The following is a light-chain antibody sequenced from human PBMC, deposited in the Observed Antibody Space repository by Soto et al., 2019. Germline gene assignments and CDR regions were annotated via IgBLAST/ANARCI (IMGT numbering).Light chain of an antibody. V-gene: IGKV3-15*01. CDR1: QSFGNN. CDR3: QQYTYWPPT. J-gene: IGKJ1*01. Sequence: EILMTQSPATLSVSPGERATLSCRASQSFGNNLAWYQQRPGQAPRLLIYAASNRATGIPARFSGSGSGTDFTLTISSLQSEDFALYHCQQYTYWPPTFGQGTKVEV. CDR2: AAS.